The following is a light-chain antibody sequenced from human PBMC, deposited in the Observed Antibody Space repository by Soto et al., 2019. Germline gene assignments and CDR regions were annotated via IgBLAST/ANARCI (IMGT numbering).Light chain of an antibody. V-gene: IGKV3-15*01. CDR3: QHYNSWPRTWT. J-gene: IGKJ1*01. CDR2: GAS. Sequence: TQSPSTLSLSPGERATLSCRASQSVSINLAGYQQKPGREARRLIYGASTRAAGIPARFSGSGSGTEFTLTISSLQSEDVAVYHCQHYNSWPRTWTFGQGTKAEIK. CDR1: QSVSIN.